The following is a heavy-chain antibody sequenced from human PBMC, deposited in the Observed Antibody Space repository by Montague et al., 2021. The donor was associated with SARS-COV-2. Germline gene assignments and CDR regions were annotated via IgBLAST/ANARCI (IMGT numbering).Heavy chain of an antibody. CDR1: GNSVSSNSAT. D-gene: IGHD1-1*01. J-gene: IGHJ6*02. Sequence: CAISGNSVSSNSATWSWVRQSPSRGLEWLGRTYYRSKWYNDYAVSVRGRVTINPVTSKNQFSLQLNSVTPEDTAIYYCTSGREGNYNVMDVWGQGTTVTVSS. V-gene: IGHV6-1*01. CDR3: TSGREGNYNVMDV. CDR2: TYYRSKWYN.